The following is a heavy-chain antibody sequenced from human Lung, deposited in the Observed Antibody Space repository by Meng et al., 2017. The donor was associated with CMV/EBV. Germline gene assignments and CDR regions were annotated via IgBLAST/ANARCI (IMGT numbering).Heavy chain of an antibody. D-gene: IGHD6-13*01. CDR1: GGSVSSGSFY. J-gene: IGHJ3*02. CDR2: VYYSGST. Sequence: GSLRLSXTVSGGSVSSGSFYWSWIRQPPGEGLEWIGFVYYSGSTNYNPALKSRVTMSIDTSKNQFSLKLSSVTAADTAMYYCARVPQNIAAAGISAFDIWGQGTMVTVSS. CDR3: ARVPQNIAAAGISAFDI. V-gene: IGHV4-61*01.